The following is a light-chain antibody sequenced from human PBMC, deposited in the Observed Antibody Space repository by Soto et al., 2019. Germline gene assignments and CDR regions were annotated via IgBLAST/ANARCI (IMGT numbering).Light chain of an antibody. J-gene: IGLJ1*01. CDR1: SSDVGSYNL. CDR3: CSYAGCRGV. Sequence: SVLTQPASVSGSPGQSITISCTGTSSDVGSYNLVSGYQQHPGKAPKLMIYEVSKRPSGVSNRFSGSKSGNTASLTISGLQAEDEADYYCCSYAGCRGVFGTGTKVTV. CDR2: EVS. V-gene: IGLV2-23*02.